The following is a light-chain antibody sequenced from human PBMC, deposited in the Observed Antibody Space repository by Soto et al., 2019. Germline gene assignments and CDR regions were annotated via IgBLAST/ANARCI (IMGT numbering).Light chain of an antibody. V-gene: IGKV1-39*01. Sequence: DIQMTQSPSSLSASVGDRVTITCRASQSISSYLNWYQQKPGKAPKLLIYAASSLESGVPTSFSGSGSGTEFTLTISSLQPDDFATYYCQQYKTWTFGQGTKVDIK. CDR3: QQYKTWT. CDR1: QSISSY. CDR2: AAS. J-gene: IGKJ1*01.